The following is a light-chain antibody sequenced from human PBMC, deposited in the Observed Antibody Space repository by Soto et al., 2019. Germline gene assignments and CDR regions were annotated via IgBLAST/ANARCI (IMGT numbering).Light chain of an antibody. Sequence: AIQMTQSPAALSASEGDKVTITCRASQGIRNDLGWYQQKPGRAPKLLIYGASSLQSAVPSRFSGSGSGTDFTLTISSLQPEDFATYYCHQLNNYPITFGQGTRLEI. V-gene: IGKV1-6*01. CDR1: QGIRND. J-gene: IGKJ5*01. CDR2: GAS. CDR3: HQLNNYPIT.